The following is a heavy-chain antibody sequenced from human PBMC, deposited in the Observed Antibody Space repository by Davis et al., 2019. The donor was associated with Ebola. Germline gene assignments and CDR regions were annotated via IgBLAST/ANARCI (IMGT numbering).Heavy chain of an antibody. J-gene: IGHJ4*02. D-gene: IGHD2-21*01. CDR3: ARGGGSTYSGIDH. Sequence: ASVKVSCKASGYTFTTYGITWVRQAPGQGLDWVGWISPSKGDTNYIQKLQGRVTLTTDTPTSTAYMELRSLRSDDTAVYYCARGGGSTYSGIDHWGQGTLVTVSS. CDR2: ISPSKGDT. V-gene: IGHV1-18*01. CDR1: GYTFTTYG.